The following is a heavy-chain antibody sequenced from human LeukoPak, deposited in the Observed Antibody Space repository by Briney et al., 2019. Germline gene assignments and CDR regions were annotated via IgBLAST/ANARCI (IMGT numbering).Heavy chain of an antibody. CDR3: AKSDDSDY. D-gene: IGHD2-21*01. CDR1: GFTFLNYV. CDR2: ISGSGSST. V-gene: IGHV3-23*01. Sequence: GGSLRPSCAASGFTFLNYVMSWVRQAPGKGLEWVSGISGSGSSTYYADSVKGRFTISRDNSKNTLYLQMNSLRAEDTAVYYCAKSDDSDYWGQGTLVTVSS. J-gene: IGHJ4*02.